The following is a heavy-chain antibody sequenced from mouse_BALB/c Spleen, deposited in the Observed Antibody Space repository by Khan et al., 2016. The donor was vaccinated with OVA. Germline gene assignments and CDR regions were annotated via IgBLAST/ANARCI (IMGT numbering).Heavy chain of an antibody. V-gene: IGHV5-6*01. Sequence: EVELVESGGDLVKPGGSLKLSCEASGFTFSSYSMSWVRQTPDKRLEWVATISSDGDYTYYPDSVKGRFTISRDNAKNTLYLQMSSLKSEVTAMYYVVSYLTGSFAYWGQGTLVTVAA. D-gene: IGHD4-1*01. CDR2: ISSDGDYT. CDR3: VSYLTGSFAY. CDR1: GFTFSSYS. J-gene: IGHJ3*01.